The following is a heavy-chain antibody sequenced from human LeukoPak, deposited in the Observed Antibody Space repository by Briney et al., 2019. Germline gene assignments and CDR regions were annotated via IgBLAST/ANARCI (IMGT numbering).Heavy chain of an antibody. J-gene: IGHJ5*02. CDR3: ARDQGRYFDWPLFGGWFDP. D-gene: IGHD3-9*01. CDR2: IYYSGNT. CDR1: GGSISSTTYY. V-gene: IGHV4-39*07. Sequence: SETLSLTCIISGGSISSTTYYWGWIRQPPGKGLEWIGTIYYSGNTYYNPSLQSRVTISVDTSKNQFSLKLSSVTAADTAVYYCARDQGRYFDWPLFGGWFDPWGQGTLVTVSS.